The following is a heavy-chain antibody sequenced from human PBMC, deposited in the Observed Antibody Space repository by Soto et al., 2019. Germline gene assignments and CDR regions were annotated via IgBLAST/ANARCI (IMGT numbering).Heavy chain of an antibody. D-gene: IGHD3-22*01. CDR2: ISSSSSYI. CDR3: ARYDSSGYYWPYYYYGMDV. V-gene: IGHV3-21*01. CDR1: GFTFSTYS. Sequence: DVQLVESGGGLVKPGGSLRLSCAASGFTFSTYSMNWVRQAPGKGLEWVSSISSSSSYIYYADSVKGRFTISRDNAKNSLYLQMNSLRAEDTAVYYCARYDSSGYYWPYYYYGMDVWGQGTTVTVSS. J-gene: IGHJ6*02.